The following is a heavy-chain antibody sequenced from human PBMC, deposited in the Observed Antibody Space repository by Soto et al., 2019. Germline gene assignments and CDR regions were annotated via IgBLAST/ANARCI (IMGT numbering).Heavy chain of an antibody. CDR1: GFTFGDYA. V-gene: IGHV3-49*03. Sequence: GGSLRLSCTASGFTFGDYAMSWFRQAPGKGLEWVGFIRSKAYGGTTEYAASVKGRFTISRDDSKSIAYLQMNSLKTEDTAVYYCTAYCSSTSCKSTTYYYYYMDVWGKGTTVTVSS. CDR2: IRSKAYGGTT. J-gene: IGHJ6*03. CDR3: TAYCSSTSCKSTTYYYYYMDV. D-gene: IGHD2-2*01.